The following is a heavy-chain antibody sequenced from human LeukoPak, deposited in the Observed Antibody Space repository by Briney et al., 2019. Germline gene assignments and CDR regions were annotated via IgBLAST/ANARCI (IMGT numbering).Heavy chain of an antibody. Sequence: PGGSLRLSCAASGFTLRNYWMHWVRQTPGKGLLWVSRINGDGTSATYAGSVKGRFPISRDNAKNTLYLQMDSLRAEDTAVYYCARVAYCGGDCYSLDYYYMDVWGKGTTVTVSS. CDR3: ARVAYCGGDCYSLDYYYMDV. CDR2: INGDGTSA. D-gene: IGHD2-21*02. V-gene: IGHV3-74*01. J-gene: IGHJ6*03. CDR1: GFTLRNYW.